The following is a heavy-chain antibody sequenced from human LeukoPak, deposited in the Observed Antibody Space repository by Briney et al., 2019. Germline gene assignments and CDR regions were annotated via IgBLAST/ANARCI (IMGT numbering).Heavy chain of an antibody. CDR3: ARHHKRSSGYPDAFDI. D-gene: IGHD3-22*01. CDR2: IYPGHSDT. J-gene: IGHJ3*02. V-gene: IGHV5-51*01. CDR1: GYSFTSYW. Sequence: GESLKISYKGSGYSFTSYWIGWVRQMPGKGLEWMGIIYPGHSDTKYSPSFQGLVTISADRSISTAYLQWSSLKASDTAMYYCARHHKRSSGYPDAFDIWGQGTMVTVSS.